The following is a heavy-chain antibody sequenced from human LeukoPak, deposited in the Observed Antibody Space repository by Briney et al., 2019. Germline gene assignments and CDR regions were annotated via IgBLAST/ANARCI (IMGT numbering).Heavy chain of an antibody. CDR3: ARDHVLRFLEWLNPLYYFDY. D-gene: IGHD3-3*01. Sequence: GGSLRLSCAASGFTFSSYWMHWVRQAPGKGLVWVSRINTDGGSTSYADSVKGRFTISRDNAKNTLYLQMNSLRAEGTAVYYCARDHVLRFLEWLNPLYYFDYWGQGTLVTVSS. V-gene: IGHV3-74*01. J-gene: IGHJ4*02. CDR1: GFTFSSYW. CDR2: INTDGGST.